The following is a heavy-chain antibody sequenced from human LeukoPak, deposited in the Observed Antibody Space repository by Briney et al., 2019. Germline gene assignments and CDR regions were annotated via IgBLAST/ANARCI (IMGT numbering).Heavy chain of an antibody. CDR3: AANGYYDILTGYNY. D-gene: IGHD3-9*01. J-gene: IGHJ4*02. V-gene: IGHV1-58*02. CDR1: GFTFTSSA. Sequence: SVKVSCKASGFTFTSSAMQWVRQARGQRLEWIGWIAVGSGNTNYAQKFQERVTITRDMSTSTAYMELSSLRSEDTAVYYCAANGYYDILTGYNYWGQGTLVTVSS. CDR2: IAVGSGNT.